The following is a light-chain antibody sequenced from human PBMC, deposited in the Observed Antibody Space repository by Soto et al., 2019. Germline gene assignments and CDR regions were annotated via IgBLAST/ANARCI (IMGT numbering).Light chain of an antibody. CDR1: QSVSSN. V-gene: IGKV3-15*01. J-gene: IGKJ2*02. CDR2: GAS. Sequence: EIVMTQSPATLSVSPGERATLSCRASQSVSSNLAWYQQKPGQAPRLLIYGASTRATGIPARFSGSGSGTESTLPISSLQSEEFAVYYCQQYNNWPCTFGPGTKLEIK. CDR3: QQYNNWPCT.